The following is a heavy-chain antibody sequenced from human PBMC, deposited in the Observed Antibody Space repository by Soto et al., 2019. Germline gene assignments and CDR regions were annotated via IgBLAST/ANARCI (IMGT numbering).Heavy chain of an antibody. J-gene: IGHJ6*02. Sequence: SQTLSLTCVGSGDAVSSNSVAWNWVMQSPSRGLEWLGRTYYSSRWYSDYAVSVRSRIDINADTSKNQVSLQLNSVTPEDTAVYYCARSEEDSDYYCYGMDVWGQGTTVTVSS. CDR3: ARSEEDSDYYCYGMDV. CDR1: GDAVSSNSVA. CDR2: TYYSSRWYS. D-gene: IGHD2-15*01. V-gene: IGHV6-1*01.